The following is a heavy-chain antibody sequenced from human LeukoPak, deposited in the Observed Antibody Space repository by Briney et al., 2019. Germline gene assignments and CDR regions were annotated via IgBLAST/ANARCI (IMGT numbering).Heavy chain of an antibody. CDR2: IYPGDSDT. CDR1: GYSFTSYW. V-gene: IGHV5-51*01. CDR3: ARRYYYGSGSYINDY. D-gene: IGHD3-10*01. J-gene: IGHJ4*02. Sequence: GESLKISCKGSGYSFTSYWIGWVRQMPGKGLEWMGIIYPGDSDTRYSPSFQGQVTISADKSISPAYLQWSSLNASDTAMYYCARRYYYGSGSYINDYWGQGTLVTVSS.